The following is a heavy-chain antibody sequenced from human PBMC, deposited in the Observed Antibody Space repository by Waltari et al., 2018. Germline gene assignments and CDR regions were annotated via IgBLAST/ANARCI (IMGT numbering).Heavy chain of an antibody. CDR1: GGSISSHY. CDR2: IYYSGST. J-gene: IGHJ6*03. Sequence: VQLQESGPGLVKPSETLSLTCTVSGGSISSHYWSWIRQPPGKGLEWIGYIYYSGSTNYNPSLKSRVTISVDTSKNQFSLKLSSVTAADTAVYYCARNLEWYAHYYMDVWGKGTTVTVSS. V-gene: IGHV4-59*11. D-gene: IGHD3-3*01. CDR3: ARNLEWYAHYYMDV.